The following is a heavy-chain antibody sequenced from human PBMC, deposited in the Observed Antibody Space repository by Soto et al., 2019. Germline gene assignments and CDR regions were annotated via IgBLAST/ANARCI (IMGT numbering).Heavy chain of an antibody. J-gene: IGHJ4*02. D-gene: IGHD3-16*01. CDR1: GGSISSSSYY. CDR2: IYYSGST. V-gene: IGHV4-39*01. CDR3: ARRGLVYFDY. Sequence: SSETLSLTCTVSGGSISSSSYYWGWIRQPPGKGLEWIGSIYYSGSTYYNPSLKSRVTISVDTSKNQFSLKLSSVTAADTAVYYCARRGLVYFDYWGQGTLVT.